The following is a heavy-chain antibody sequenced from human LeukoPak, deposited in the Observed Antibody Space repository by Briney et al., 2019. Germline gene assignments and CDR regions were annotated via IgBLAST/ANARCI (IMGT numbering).Heavy chain of an antibody. J-gene: IGHJ5*02. V-gene: IGHV4-34*01. Sequence: SETLSLTCAVYGGSFSGYYWSWIRQPPGKGLEWIGEINHSGSTNYNPSLKSRVTISVDTSKNQFFLKLSSVTAADTAVYYCARGPDIVVVPAASGVWFDPWGQGTLVTVSS. D-gene: IGHD2-2*01. CDR3: ARGPDIVVVPAASGVWFDP. CDR1: GGSFSGYY. CDR2: INHSGST.